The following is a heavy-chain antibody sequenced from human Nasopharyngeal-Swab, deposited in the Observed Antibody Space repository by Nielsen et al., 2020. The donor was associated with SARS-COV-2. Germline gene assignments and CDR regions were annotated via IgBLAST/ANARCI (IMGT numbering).Heavy chain of an antibody. J-gene: IGHJ6*02. CDR2: ISWDGGST. V-gene: IGHV3-43*01. CDR3: AKDLGGYYYYGMDV. Sequence: GGSLRLSCAASGFTFDDYTMHRVRQAPGKGLEWVSLISWDGGSTYYADSVKGRFTISRDNSKNSLYLQMNSLRTEDTALYYCAKDLGGYYYYGMDVWGQGTTVTVSS. CDR1: GFTFDDYT.